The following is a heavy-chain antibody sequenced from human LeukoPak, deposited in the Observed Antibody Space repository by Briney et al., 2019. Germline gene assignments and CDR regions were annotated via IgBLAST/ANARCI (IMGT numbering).Heavy chain of an antibody. CDR3: AVDMRGRRRAFDI. CDR1: GGTFSSYT. V-gene: IGHV1-69*02. Sequence: GASVKVSCKASGGTFSSYTISWVRQAPGQGLEWMGRIIPILGIANYAQKFQGRVTITADKSTSTAYMELSSLRSEDTAVYYRAVDMRGRRRAFDIWGQGTMVTVSS. CDR2: IIPILGIA. D-gene: IGHD3-9*01. J-gene: IGHJ3*02.